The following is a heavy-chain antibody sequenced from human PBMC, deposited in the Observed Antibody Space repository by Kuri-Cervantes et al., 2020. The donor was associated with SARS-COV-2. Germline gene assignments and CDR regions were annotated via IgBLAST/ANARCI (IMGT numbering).Heavy chain of an antibody. V-gene: IGHV1-46*01. CDR1: GYTFASFN. Sequence: SVPVSCKASGYTFASFNTHWARPAPGQGLEWMGIIHPIDGSTNYAQKFQGRVTMTRDTSTRTVNMELRSLRSDDTAVYYCARAGTYYYDSSRHYFDYWAQGTLVTVSS. J-gene: IGHJ4*02. CDR3: ARAGTYYYDSSRHYFDY. D-gene: IGHD3-22*01. CDR2: IHPIDGST.